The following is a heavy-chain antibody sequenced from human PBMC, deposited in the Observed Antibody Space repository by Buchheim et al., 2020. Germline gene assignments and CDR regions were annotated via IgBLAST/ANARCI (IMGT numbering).Heavy chain of an antibody. CDR1: GFVFRTYG. V-gene: IGHV3-30*18. CDR3: AKTPRIKIFGVVDY. D-gene: IGHD3-3*01. Sequence: QVQLVESGGGVVQPGGSLRLSCAASGFVFRTYGMHWVRQAPGKGLEWVAVISYNGTNKYYADSVKGRFTISRDNSKNTLYLQMNSLRAEDTAVYYCAKTPRIKIFGVVDYWGQGTL. CDR2: ISYNGTNK. J-gene: IGHJ4*02.